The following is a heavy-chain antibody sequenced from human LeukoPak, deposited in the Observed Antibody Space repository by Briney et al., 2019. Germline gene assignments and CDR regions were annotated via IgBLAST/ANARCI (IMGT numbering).Heavy chain of an antibody. CDR1: GYTLTELS. J-gene: IGHJ6*03. V-gene: IGHV1-24*01. Sequence: ASVKVSCKASGYTLTELSMHWVRQAPGKGLEWMGGFDPEDGETIYAQKFQGRVTMTEDTSTDTAYMELSSLRSEDTAVYYCARAYGSGSYWIPSYYYYYMDVWGKGTTVTVSS. D-gene: IGHD3-10*01. CDR3: ARAYGSGSYWIPSYYYYYMDV. CDR2: FDPEDGET.